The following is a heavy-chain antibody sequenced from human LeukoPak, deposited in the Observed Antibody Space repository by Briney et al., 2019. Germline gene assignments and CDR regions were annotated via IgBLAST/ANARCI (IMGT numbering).Heavy chain of an antibody. D-gene: IGHD1-1*01. V-gene: IGHV1-24*01. CDR3: ATRTTGTTDALDI. CDR1: GYTLTELP. Sequence: ASVKVSCKVFGYTLTELPIHWVRQAPGKGLEGVGGFDPEDGETTYAQKFQGRVTMTEDTSTDSAYMEVSGLRCEDTAVYYCATRTTGTTDALDIWGQGTMVTVSS. J-gene: IGHJ3*02. CDR2: FDPEDGET.